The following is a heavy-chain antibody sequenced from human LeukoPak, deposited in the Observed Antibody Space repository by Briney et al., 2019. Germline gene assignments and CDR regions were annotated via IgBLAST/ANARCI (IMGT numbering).Heavy chain of an antibody. J-gene: IGHJ4*02. CDR2: IKQDGSER. V-gene: IGHV3-7*01. CDR3: ARDRNTDFWSGYYTNYCDY. D-gene: IGHD3-3*01. CDR1: GFTFSSYT. Sequence: GGSLRLSCAASGFTFSSYTMSWVRQAPGKGLEWVANIKQDGSERFYADSVKGRFTISRDNAKNSLYLQMNSLRAEDTAVYYCARDRNTDFWSGYYTNYCDYWGQGTLVTVSS.